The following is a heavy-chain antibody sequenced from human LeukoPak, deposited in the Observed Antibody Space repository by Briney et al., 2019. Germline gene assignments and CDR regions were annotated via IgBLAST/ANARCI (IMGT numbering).Heavy chain of an antibody. CDR3: ARDGDYYDSSGYYQTVWFDP. CDR1: GGSISSYY. CDR2: IYTSGST. Sequence: PSETLSLTCTVSGGSISSYYWSWIRQPAGKGLEWIGRIYTSGSTNYNPPLKSRVTMSVDTSKNQFSLKLSSVTAADTAVYYCARDGDYYDSSGYYQTVWFDPWGQGTLVTVSS. V-gene: IGHV4-4*07. J-gene: IGHJ5*02. D-gene: IGHD3-22*01.